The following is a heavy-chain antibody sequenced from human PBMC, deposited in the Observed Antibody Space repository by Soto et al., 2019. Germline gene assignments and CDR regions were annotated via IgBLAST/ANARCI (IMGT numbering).Heavy chain of an antibody. J-gene: IGHJ5*02. CDR2: IYYSGST. V-gene: IGHV4-59*08. CDR1: GGSISSYY. Sequence: SETLSLTCTVSGGSISSYYWSWIRQPPGKGLEWIGYIYYSGSTNYNPSLKSRVTISVETSKNQFSLKLSSVTAADTAVYYCARLVRGEETAGLSIWFDPWGQGTLVTVSS. CDR3: ARLVRGEETAGLSIWFDP. D-gene: IGHD5-18*01.